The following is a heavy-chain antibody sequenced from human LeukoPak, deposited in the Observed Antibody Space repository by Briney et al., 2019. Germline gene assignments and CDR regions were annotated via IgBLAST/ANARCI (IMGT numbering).Heavy chain of an antibody. CDR3: SRYFNWAGDY. J-gene: IGHJ4*02. D-gene: IGHD2/OR15-2a*01. Sequence: GRSLRLSCAASKFMFSAYNMHWVRQVPGKGLEWLAIISHDGNTGHYADSVKGRFTISRDNSKDTVDLQMNSLRADDTAVYYCSRYFNWAGDYWGRGSLVSVPS. CDR1: KFMFSAYN. CDR2: ISHDGNTG. V-gene: IGHV3-30-3*01.